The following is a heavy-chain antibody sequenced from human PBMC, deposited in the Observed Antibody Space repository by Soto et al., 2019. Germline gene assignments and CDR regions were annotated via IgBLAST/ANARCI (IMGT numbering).Heavy chain of an antibody. CDR3: ARDNQQPEEYYYGLDV. CDR2: IYISGST. D-gene: IGHD6-13*01. J-gene: IGHJ6*02. Sequence: SETLSLTCTVSGGSLSSYYWNWIRQPAGKGLEWIGRIYISGSTNYNPSLKSRVTMSVDTSKNQFSLKLSSLTAADTAVYYCARDNQQPEEYYYGLDVWGQGTTVTVSS. V-gene: IGHV4-4*07. CDR1: GGSLSSYY.